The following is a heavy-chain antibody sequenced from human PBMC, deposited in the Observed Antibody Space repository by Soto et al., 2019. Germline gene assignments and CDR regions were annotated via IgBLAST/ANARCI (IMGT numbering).Heavy chain of an antibody. CDR2: INAYNGNT. Sequence: ASVKVSCKASGHTFTSYGISWVRQAPGQGLEWMGWINAYNGNTNYSQKLQGRVTMTTDTSTSTAYLELSSLRSEDTAVYYCARASGCSGGSCLMPWFGPWGQGTLVTVSS. V-gene: IGHV1-18*01. J-gene: IGHJ5*02. CDR3: ARASGCSGGSCLMPWFGP. CDR1: GHTFTSYG. D-gene: IGHD2-15*01.